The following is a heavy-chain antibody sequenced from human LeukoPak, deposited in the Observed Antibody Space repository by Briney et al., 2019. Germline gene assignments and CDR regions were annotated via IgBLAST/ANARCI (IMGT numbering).Heavy chain of an antibody. D-gene: IGHD4-17*01. CDR3: ARDKSYGDSEDY. Sequence: GGTLRLSCTASGFTFSTYWMSWVRQAPGKGLEWVANIIQDGSQKYYVDSVKGRFTISRDNAKNSLYLQMNSLRAEDTAVYYCARDKSYGDSEDYWGQGTLVTVSS. CDR2: IIQDGSQK. V-gene: IGHV3-7*05. CDR1: GFTFSTYW. J-gene: IGHJ4*02.